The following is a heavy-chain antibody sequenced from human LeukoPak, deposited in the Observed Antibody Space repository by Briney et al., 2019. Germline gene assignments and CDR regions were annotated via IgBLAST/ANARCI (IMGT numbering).Heavy chain of an antibody. Sequence: GGSLRLSCAASGFTFNNYGMSWVRQAPGKGLEWVSTISGSGGATYYADSVKGRFTISRDNFKNTLYLQMNSLGAEDTAVYYCAKRAYTSSSLLYYFDYWGQGTLVTVSS. V-gene: IGHV3-23*01. D-gene: IGHD6-6*01. CDR1: GFTFNNYG. CDR2: ISGSGGAT. J-gene: IGHJ4*02. CDR3: AKRAYTSSSLLYYFDY.